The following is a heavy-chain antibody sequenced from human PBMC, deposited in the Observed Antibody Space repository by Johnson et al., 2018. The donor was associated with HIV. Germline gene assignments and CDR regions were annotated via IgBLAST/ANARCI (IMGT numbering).Heavy chain of an antibody. CDR1: GFPFSSYW. D-gene: IGHD3-10*01. J-gene: IGHJ3*02. V-gene: IGHV3-74*01. CDR3: ARDPRFGERGAFDI. CDR2: INNDGSST. Sequence: VQLVESGGGLVQPGGSLRLSCAASGFPFSSYWMHWVRQAPGKGLVWVSRINNDGSSTTYADPVKGRFTISRDNAKNTLYLQMNSLRAEDTAVYYCARDPRFGERGAFDIWGQGTMVTVTS.